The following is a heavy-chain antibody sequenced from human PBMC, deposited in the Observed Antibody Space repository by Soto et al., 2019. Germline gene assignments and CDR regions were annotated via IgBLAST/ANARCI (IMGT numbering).Heavy chain of an antibody. V-gene: IGHV3-13*01. Sequence: EVQLVESGGGLVQPGGSLRLSCAASGFTFSSYDMHWVHQATGKGLEWVSAIGTAGDTYYPGSVKGRFTISRENAKNSLYLQMNSLRAEDTAVYYCARSEYSSPMDVWGQGTTVTVSS. D-gene: IGHD6-6*01. CDR2: IGTAGDT. CDR3: ARSEYSSPMDV. CDR1: GFTFSSYD. J-gene: IGHJ6*02.